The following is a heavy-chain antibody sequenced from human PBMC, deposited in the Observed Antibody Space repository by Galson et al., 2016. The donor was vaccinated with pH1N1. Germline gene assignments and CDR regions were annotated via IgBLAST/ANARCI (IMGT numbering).Heavy chain of an antibody. CDR2: IETAGSII. CDR1: GFILGTYA. Sequence: SLRLSCAASGFILGTYAMHWVRQAPGKGLEWVALIETAGSIIEYVDYVKGRFTISRDNAKNPMYLQLSSLRDDDTAIYYCARDPDETNCDRHFDFWGQGALVTVAS. V-gene: IGHV3-48*03. CDR3: ARDPDETNCDRHFDF. D-gene: IGHD2-8*01. J-gene: IGHJ4*02.